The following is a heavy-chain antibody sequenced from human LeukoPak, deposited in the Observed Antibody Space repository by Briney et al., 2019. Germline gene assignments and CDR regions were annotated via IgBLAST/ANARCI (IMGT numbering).Heavy chain of an antibody. CDR3: ARHLDDILTGYSLFDY. CDR2: ISSSSSYI. J-gene: IGHJ4*02. D-gene: IGHD3-9*01. V-gene: IGHV3-21*01. Sequence: PGGSLRLSCAASGFTFSSYSMNWVRQAPGKGLEWVSSISSSSSYIYYADSVKGRFTISRDNAKNSLYLQMNSLRAEDTAVYYCARHLDDILTGYSLFDYWGQGTLVTVSS. CDR1: GFTFSSYS.